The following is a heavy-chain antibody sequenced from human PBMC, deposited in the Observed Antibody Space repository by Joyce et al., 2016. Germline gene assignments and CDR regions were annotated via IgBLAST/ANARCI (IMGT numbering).Heavy chain of an antibody. Sequence: QVQLQESGPGLVKPSETLSLTCGVSGLSFDLHSFWGWIRQPPGKGLEWIGNVYLHGITHYRPALKSRVTISMDTSKNLFSLNLNSWTAADTAVYFCARRPYNVHTPLGSDWYFDLWGRGTLVTVSS. D-gene: IGHD5-18*01. J-gene: IGHJ2*01. CDR2: VYLHGIT. V-gene: IGHV4-38-2*01. CDR3: ARRPYNVHTPLGSDWYFDL. CDR1: GLSFDLHSF.